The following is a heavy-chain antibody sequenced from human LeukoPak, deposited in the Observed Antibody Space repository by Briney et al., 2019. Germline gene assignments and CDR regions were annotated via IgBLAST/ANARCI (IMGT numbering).Heavy chain of an antibody. CDR1: GFTFSSYS. J-gene: IGHJ4*02. Sequence: GGSLRLSCAASGFTFSSYSMNWVRQAPGKGLEYVSSISSSSTYIHYADSVKGRFTISRDNAKNSLYLQMNSLRAEDTAVYYCARDNWDCTNGVCQAFDYWGQGTLVTVSS. CDR2: ISSSSTYI. D-gene: IGHD2-8*01. V-gene: IGHV3-21*01. CDR3: ARDNWDCTNGVCQAFDY.